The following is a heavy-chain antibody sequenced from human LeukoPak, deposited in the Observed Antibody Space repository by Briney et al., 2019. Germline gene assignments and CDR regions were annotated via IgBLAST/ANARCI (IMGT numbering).Heavy chain of an antibody. CDR2: IYYSGST. V-gene: IGHV4-59*01. CDR1: GGSISSYY. CDR3: ARVPGYCTNGVCYYWFDP. Sequence: SETLSLTCTVSGGSISSYYWSWIRQPLGKGLEWIGYIYYSGSTNYNPSLKSRVTISVDTSKNQFSLKLSSVTAADTAVYYCARVPGYCTNGVCYYWFDPWGQGTLVTVSS. J-gene: IGHJ5*02. D-gene: IGHD2-8*01.